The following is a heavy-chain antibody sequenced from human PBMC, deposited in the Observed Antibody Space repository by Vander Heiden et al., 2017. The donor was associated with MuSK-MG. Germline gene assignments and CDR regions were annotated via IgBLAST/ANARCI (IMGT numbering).Heavy chain of an antibody. D-gene: IGHD3-22*01. V-gene: IGHV1-69*01. CDR1: GGNFSSYA. CDR3: ARGAYDTSGYDSDNWFDP. Sequence: QVQLVQSGAEVKKPGSSVKVSCKASGGNFSSYAISWVRQAPGQGLEWMGGIIPIFGTANYAKKFQGRVTITADESTSTAYRELSSLRSEETAVYYCARGAYDTSGYDSDNWFDPWGQGTMVTVSS. CDR2: IIPIFGTA. J-gene: IGHJ5*02.